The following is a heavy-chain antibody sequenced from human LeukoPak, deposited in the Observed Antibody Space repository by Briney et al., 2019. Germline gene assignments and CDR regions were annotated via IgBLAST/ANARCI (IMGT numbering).Heavy chain of an antibody. V-gene: IGHV4-39*01. J-gene: IGHJ4*02. Sequence: WIRQPPGKGLEWIGSIYYSGSTYYNPSLKSRVTISVDTSKNQFSLKLSSVTAADTAVYYCARRGAVVVVTAAFDYWGQGTLVTVSS. CDR2: IYYSGST. D-gene: IGHD2-21*02. CDR3: ARRGAVVVVTAAFDY.